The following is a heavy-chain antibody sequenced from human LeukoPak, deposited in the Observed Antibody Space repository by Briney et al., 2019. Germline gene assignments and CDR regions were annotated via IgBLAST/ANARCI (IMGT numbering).Heavy chain of an antibody. Sequence: GGSLTLSCAASGFSFCSNYMNWVRQAPGKGLEWVSILYSGSTTYYTNSVKGRFTISRDNSRNTLYLHMTNLRVEDTAVYFCARVGDHYHWYLDLWGRGSLLTVPS. V-gene: IGHV3-53*01. J-gene: IGHJ2*01. CDR3: ARVGDHYHWYLDL. D-gene: IGHD3-10*01. CDR1: GFSFCSNY. CDR2: LYSGSTT.